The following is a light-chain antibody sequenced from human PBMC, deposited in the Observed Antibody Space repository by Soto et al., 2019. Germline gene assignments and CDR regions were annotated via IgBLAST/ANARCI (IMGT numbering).Light chain of an antibody. CDR1: SSDVGGYNY. CDR3: CSYAGSHYV. V-gene: IGLV2-11*01. CDR2: DVS. Sequence: QSALTQPRSVSGSPGQSVTISCTGTSSDVGGYNYVSWYQQHPGKAPKLMIYDVSKRPSGVPDRFSGSKSGNTASLTISGLQAEDEADYYCCSYAGSHYVFGTETKVTVL. J-gene: IGLJ1*01.